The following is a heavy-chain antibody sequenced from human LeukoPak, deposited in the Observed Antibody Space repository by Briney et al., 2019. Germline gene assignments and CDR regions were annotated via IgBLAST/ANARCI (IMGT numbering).Heavy chain of an antibody. J-gene: IGHJ4*02. CDR1: GGSISSYY. CDR3: ARGGPLYFDY. CDR2: INHSGST. Sequence: SETLSLTCTVSGGSISSYYWSWIRQPPGKGLEWIGEINHSGSTNYNPSLKSRVTISVDTSKNQFSLKLNSVTAADTAVYYCARGGPLYFDYWGQGTLVTVSS. V-gene: IGHV4-34*01.